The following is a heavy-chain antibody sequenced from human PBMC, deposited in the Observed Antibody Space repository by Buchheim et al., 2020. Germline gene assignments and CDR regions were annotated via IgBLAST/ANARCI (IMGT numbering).Heavy chain of an antibody. Sequence: QVQLVESGGGLVKPGGSLRLSCAASGFAISDYYMSWIRQAPGKGLEFVSYISNSGGPVYYADSVKGRFTISRDNTKNSLYLQMNSLRAEDTAVYYCARDVVAWSNGGQFDYWGQGTL. D-gene: IGHD3-16*01. CDR1: GFAISDYY. V-gene: IGHV3-11*01. CDR2: ISNSGGPV. CDR3: ARDVVAWSNGGQFDY. J-gene: IGHJ4*02.